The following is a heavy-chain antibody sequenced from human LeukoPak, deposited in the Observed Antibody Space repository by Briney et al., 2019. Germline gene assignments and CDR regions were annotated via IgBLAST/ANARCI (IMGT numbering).Heavy chain of an antibody. CDR1: GYTFTSYG. CDR3: ARARVQLERRPFYNWFDP. CDR2: ISASNGNT. Sequence: GASVTVSCKASGYTFTSYGISWVRQAPGQGLEWMGWISASNGNTNYAQKLQGRVTMTTDTSTSTAYMELRSLRSDDTAVYYCARARVQLERRPFYNWFDPWGQGTLVTVSS. J-gene: IGHJ5*02. D-gene: IGHD1-1*01. V-gene: IGHV1-18*01.